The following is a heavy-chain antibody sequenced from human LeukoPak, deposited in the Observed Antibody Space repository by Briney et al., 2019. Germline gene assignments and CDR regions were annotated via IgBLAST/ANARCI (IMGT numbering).Heavy chain of an antibody. V-gene: IGHV4-59*08. CDR3: ATSVGYHGSKNAFDV. CDR1: GGSISSYF. Sequence: SETLSLTCSVSGGSISSYFWTWIRQPPGKRPEWIGNTHYSGSTNYNPSLKGRVSISLDTSKNGFSLELTSVTAADTAVYYCATSVGYHGSKNAFDVWGLGTMVTVSS. J-gene: IGHJ3*01. D-gene: IGHD2-15*01. CDR2: THYSGST.